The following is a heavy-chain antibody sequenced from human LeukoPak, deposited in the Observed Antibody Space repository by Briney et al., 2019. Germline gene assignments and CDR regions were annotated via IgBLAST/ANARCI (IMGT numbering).Heavy chain of an antibody. CDR3: ARSSGWYRVGFDY. D-gene: IGHD6-19*01. J-gene: IGHJ4*02. Sequence: SETLSLTCTVSGGSISSGSYYWSWIRQPPGKGLEWIGEINHSGSTNYNPSLKSRVTISVDTSKNQFSLKLSSVTAADTAVYYCARSSGWYRVGFDYWGQGTLVTVSS. V-gene: IGHV4-39*07. CDR2: INHSGST. CDR1: GGSISSGSYY.